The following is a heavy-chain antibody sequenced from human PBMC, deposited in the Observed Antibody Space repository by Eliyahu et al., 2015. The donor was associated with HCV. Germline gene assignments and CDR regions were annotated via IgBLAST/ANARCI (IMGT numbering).Heavy chain of an antibody. V-gene: IGHV3-30-3*01. Sequence: QVQLVESGGGVVQPGRSLRLSXAPSGFTFSSYAMHWVRQAPGKXLEWVADISYDGINKYYADSVKGRFTISRDNSKNTLYLQMNSLRPEDTAVYYCAGDRGPYAAYVDYWGQGTLVTVSS. CDR2: ISYDGINK. CDR1: GFTFSSYA. CDR3: AGDRGPYAAYVDY. J-gene: IGHJ4*02. D-gene: IGHD4/OR15-4a*01.